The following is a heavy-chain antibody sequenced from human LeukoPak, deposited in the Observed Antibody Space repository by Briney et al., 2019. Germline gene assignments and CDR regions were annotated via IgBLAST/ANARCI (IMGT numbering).Heavy chain of an antibody. J-gene: IGHJ4*02. CDR3: ARDVGSGWFDY. CDR1: GLPFSTFG. CDR2: ISYDGSDK. D-gene: IGHD6-19*01. V-gene: IGHV3-30*03. Sequence: PGRSLRLSCAASGLPFSTFGMHWVRQAPGKGLEWVALISYDGSDKDYADSVKGRFTISRDNAKNSLYLQMNSLRAEDTAVYYCARDVGSGWFDYWGQGTLVTVSS.